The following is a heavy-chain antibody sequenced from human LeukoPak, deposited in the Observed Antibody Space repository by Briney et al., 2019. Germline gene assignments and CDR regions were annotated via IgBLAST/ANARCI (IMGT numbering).Heavy chain of an antibody. CDR1: GYTFTGYY. CDR3: ARDLRFLYGWFGELPDY. Sequence: SVKVSCKVSGYTFTGYYMHWVRQAPGQGLEWMGWINPNSGGTNYAQKFQGRVTMTRDTSISTAYMELSRLRSDDTAVYYCARDLRFLYGWFGELPDYWGQGTLVTVSS. J-gene: IGHJ4*02. CDR2: INPNSGGT. V-gene: IGHV1-2*02. D-gene: IGHD3-10*01.